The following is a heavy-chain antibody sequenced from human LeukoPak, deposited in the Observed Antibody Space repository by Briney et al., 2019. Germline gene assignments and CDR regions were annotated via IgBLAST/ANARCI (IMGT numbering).Heavy chain of an antibody. CDR2: ISGSGDSI. Sequence: GGSLRLSCAASGFTFSNYAMRWVRQAPVEGLKCVSAISGSGDSIYYADSVKGRFTISRDNSKNTLYLQMNSLRADDTAVYHCAKDRGVWGKGTTVTVSS. D-gene: IGHD5-24*01. CDR1: GFTFSNYA. CDR3: AKDRGV. V-gene: IGHV3-23*01. J-gene: IGHJ6*04.